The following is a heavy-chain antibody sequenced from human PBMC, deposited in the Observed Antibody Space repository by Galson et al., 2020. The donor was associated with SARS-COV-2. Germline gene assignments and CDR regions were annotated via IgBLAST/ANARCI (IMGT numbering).Heavy chain of an antibody. Sequence: KGLEWMEVISYDGNNKYYAHSVKGRFTISRDNSKNTLYLQMNSLRAEDTAVYYCARDKVTAYFDYWGQGTLVTVSS. V-gene: IGHV3-30*01. J-gene: IGHJ4*02. D-gene: IGHD2-21*02. CDR2: ISYDGNNK. CDR3: ARDKVTAYFDY.